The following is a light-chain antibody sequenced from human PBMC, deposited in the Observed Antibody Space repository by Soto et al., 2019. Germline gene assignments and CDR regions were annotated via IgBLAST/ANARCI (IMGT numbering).Light chain of an antibody. Sequence: EIGMTQSPATLSVSPGERATLSCRASQSININLAWYQQKPGQAPGLLIYGASTRATGLPARFSGSGSGTEFTLIISSLQSEDSAVYYCQQYDNWPITFGQGTRLEIK. CDR3: QQYDNWPIT. V-gene: IGKV3-15*01. CDR1: QSININ. CDR2: GAS. J-gene: IGKJ5*01.